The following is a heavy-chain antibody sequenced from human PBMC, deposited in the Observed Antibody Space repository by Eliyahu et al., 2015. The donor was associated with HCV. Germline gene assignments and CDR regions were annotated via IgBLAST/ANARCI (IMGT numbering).Heavy chain of an antibody. CDR1: GFIFSXYG. D-gene: IGHD3-16*02. CDR3: AKGDLGRWGELSPMDY. Sequence: QVQLVESGGGVVQPGGSLRLSCAASGFIFSXYGMHWVRQAPGKGLEWVAFIRHDASNKYYADSVKGRFTISRDNSKNTLYLQMSSLRDEDTAVYYCAKGDLGRWGELSPMDYWGLGTLVTVSS. J-gene: IGHJ4*02. CDR2: IRHDASNK. V-gene: IGHV3-30*02.